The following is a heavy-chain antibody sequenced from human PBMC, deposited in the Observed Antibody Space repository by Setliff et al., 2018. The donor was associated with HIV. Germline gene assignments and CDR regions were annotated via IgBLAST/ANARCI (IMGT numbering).Heavy chain of an antibody. CDR2: INHSGST. CDR1: GGSFSGYY. D-gene: IGHD3-10*01. V-gene: IGHV4-34*01. J-gene: IGHJ6*02. CDR3: ARVSMVRGVIHYYNYGMDV. Sequence: PSETLSLTCAVYGGSFSGYYWNWIRQPPGKGLEWIGEINHSGSTNYNPSLKSRVTISVDTSKNQFSLKLTSVTAADTAVYYCARVSMVRGVIHYYNYGMDVWGQGTTVTVSS.